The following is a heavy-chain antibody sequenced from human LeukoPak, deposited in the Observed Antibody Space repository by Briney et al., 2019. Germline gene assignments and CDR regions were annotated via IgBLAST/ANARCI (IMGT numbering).Heavy chain of an antibody. CDR3: RVESARLAGYYYYYMDF. Sequence: PSEALSLTCTVSGGSISSSSYYWGWIRKPPGTGLEWIGSIYYSGSTYYNPSLKSRATISVDTSKNQFSLKLSSVTAADTAVYYCRVESARLAGYYYYYMDFWGKGTTVTVSS. CDR1: GGSISSSSYY. CDR2: IYYSGST. D-gene: IGHD6-6*01. V-gene: IGHV4-39*01. J-gene: IGHJ6*03.